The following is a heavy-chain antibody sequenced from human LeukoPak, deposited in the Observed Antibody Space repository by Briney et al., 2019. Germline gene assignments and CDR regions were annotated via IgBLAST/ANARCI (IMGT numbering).Heavy chain of an antibody. D-gene: IGHD6-13*01. CDR2: IYTSGST. CDR3: ARGSSWVYYFDY. V-gene: IGHV4-4*07. J-gene: IGHJ4*02. CDR1: GDSISRYY. Sequence: SETLSLTCTVSGDSISRYYGSWMRQPAGKALEWIGRIYTSGSTNYNPSLKSRVNMSVDTSNNQFSLKLSSVTAADTAVYYCARGSSWVYYFDYWGQGTLVTVSS.